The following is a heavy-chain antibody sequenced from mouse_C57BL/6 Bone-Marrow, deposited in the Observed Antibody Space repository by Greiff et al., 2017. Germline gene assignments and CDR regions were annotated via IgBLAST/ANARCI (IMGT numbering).Heavy chain of an antibody. Sequence: QVQLQQPGTELVKPGASVKLSCKASGYTFTSYWMHWVKQRPGQGLEWIGNINPSNGGTNYNEKFKSKATLTGDKSSSPAYMQLSSLTSEDSAVYDCARSKVLRPYFDYWGQGTTLTVSS. CDR1: GYTFTSYW. V-gene: IGHV1-53*01. CDR3: ARSKVLRPYFDY. J-gene: IGHJ2*01. CDR2: INPSNGGT. D-gene: IGHD1-1*01.